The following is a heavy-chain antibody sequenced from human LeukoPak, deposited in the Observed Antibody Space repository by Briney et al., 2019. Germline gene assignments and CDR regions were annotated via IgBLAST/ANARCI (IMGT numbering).Heavy chain of an antibody. CDR2: IHYTGST. CDR3: ARDLGTAARNY. J-gene: IGHJ4*02. V-gene: IGHV4-59*01. Sequence: SETLSLTCTVSGGSINNYYWSWIRQPPGKGLEWIGHIHYTGSTNYNPSLKNRVSISVDTSNNQFSLNLSSMTAADTSIYYCARDLGTAARNYWGQGTLVTVSS. CDR1: GGSINNYY. D-gene: IGHD6-6*01.